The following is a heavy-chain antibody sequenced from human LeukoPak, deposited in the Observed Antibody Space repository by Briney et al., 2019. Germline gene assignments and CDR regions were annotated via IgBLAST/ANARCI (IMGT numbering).Heavy chain of an antibody. J-gene: IGHJ3*01. CDR2: INHSGST. D-gene: IGHD5-12*01. V-gene: IGHV4-34*08. Sequence: GSLRLSCAASGFTFSLYWMTWVRQPPGKGLEWIGEINHSGSTKYNPSLKSRVTISADTSTNQFFLRLTSVTAADTGVYYCACNVVRYSAYDREEDPFDLWGQGTMVTVSS. CDR1: GFTFSLYW. CDR3: ACNVVRYSAYDREEDPFDL.